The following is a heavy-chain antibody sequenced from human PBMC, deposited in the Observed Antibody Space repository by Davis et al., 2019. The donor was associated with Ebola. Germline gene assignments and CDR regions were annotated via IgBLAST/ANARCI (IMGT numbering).Heavy chain of an antibody. CDR2: ITDNGHE. V-gene: IGHV3-21*01. CDR3: ARETGRDAFDV. Sequence: PGGSLRLSCVASGFTFSSVGMNWVRQAPGKGLEWVSFITDNGHEYYADSLKGRFTISRDNAKNSLYLQMSSLRADDTAIYYCARETGRDAFDVWGQGTMVNVSS. CDR1: GFTFSSVG. J-gene: IGHJ3*01. D-gene: IGHD1-26*01.